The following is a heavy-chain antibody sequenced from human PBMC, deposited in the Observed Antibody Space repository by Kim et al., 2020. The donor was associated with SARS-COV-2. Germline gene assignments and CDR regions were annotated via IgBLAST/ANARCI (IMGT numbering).Heavy chain of an antibody. CDR2: SFDTGYT. J-gene: IGHJ5*01. CDR3: TREYFDSTTSYSGWLAS. CDR1: GGSISSGDYY. V-gene: IGHV4-31*03. Sequence: SETLSLTCTVSGGSISSGDYYCAMIRQYEEKVRYRSVKSFDTGYTRENMSLQSRFTISEDSSKNQISLNLRSVTVADTAVYFCTREYFDSTTSYSGWLASWGQGTLVTVSS. D-gene: IGHD3-22*01.